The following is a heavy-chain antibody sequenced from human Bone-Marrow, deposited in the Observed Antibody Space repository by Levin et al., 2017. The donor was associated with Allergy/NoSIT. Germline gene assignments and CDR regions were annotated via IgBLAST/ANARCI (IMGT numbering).Heavy chain of an antibody. J-gene: IGHJ5*02. CDR3: ARDRWESLPASAWFDP. V-gene: IGHV3-33*01. D-gene: IGHD1-26*01. CDR2: IWYDGSNQ. CDR1: RLAFSKYG. Sequence: GESLKISCVASRLAFSKYGMHWVRQAPGKGLEWVAVIWYDGSNQYYADSVKGRFTVSRDNSRNTLYLQMNSLRVEDTAIYFCARDRWESLPASAWFDPWGQGTLVTDSS.